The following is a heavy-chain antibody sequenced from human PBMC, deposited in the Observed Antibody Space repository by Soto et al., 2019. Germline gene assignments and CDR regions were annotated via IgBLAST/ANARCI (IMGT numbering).Heavy chain of an antibody. J-gene: IGHJ4*02. V-gene: IGHV4-30-4*01. D-gene: IGHD1-26*01. Sequence: SETLSLTCTVSGGSISSGNFYWSWIRQPPGKGLEWIGYIYYSENTFYNPSLKSRVTISIDTSKNQFSLRLSSVTGADTAVYYCARGIVGGTTQFDHWGQGTLVTVSS. CDR1: GGSISSGNFY. CDR2: IYYSENT. CDR3: ARGIVGGTTQFDH.